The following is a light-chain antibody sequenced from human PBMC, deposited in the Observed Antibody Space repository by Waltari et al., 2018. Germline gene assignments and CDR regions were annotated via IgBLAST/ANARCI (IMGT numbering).Light chain of an antibody. CDR3: QQYYSTPT. CDR2: WAS. Sequence: DIVMTQSPDSLAVSLGERATINCKSSQSVLYNSNNRSYLAWYQQKPGQPPKLLIFWASTRESGVPDRFSGSGSGTDFTLTISSLQAEDVAVYYCQQYYSTPTFGQGTTVEIK. J-gene: IGKJ1*01. CDR1: QSVLYNSNNRSY. V-gene: IGKV4-1*01.